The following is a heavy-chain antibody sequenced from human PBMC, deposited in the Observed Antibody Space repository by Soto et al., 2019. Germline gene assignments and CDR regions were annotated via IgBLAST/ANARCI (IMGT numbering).Heavy chain of an antibody. J-gene: IGHJ5*02. D-gene: IGHD3-3*01. CDR2: IKQDVSEK. Sequence: PGGSLRLSCAASGFTFSSYWMSWVRQAPGKGLEWVANIKQDVSEKYYVDSVKGRFTISRDNAKNSLYLQMNSLRAEDTAVYYCAGEQITIFGVAPFDPWGQGTLVTFSS. CDR3: AGEQITIFGVAPFDP. V-gene: IGHV3-7*01. CDR1: GFTFSSYW.